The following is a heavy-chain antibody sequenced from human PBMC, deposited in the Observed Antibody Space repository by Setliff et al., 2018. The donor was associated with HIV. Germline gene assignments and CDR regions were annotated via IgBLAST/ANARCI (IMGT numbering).Heavy chain of an antibody. D-gene: IGHD3-10*01. J-gene: IGHJ4*02. CDR2: IIPIFGTA. Sequence: SVKVSCKASGGTFSSYAISWVRQAPGQGLEWMGGIIPIFGTANYAQKFQGRVTISADESTSTVYLELSSLTSDDTAMYYCASKGDYYTSKTLDSWGQGTLVTVSS. CDR1: GGTFSSYA. CDR3: ASKGDYYTSKTLDS. V-gene: IGHV1-69*13.